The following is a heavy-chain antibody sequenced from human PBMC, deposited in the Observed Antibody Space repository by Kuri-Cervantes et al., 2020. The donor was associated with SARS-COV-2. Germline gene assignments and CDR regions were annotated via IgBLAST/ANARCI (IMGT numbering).Heavy chain of an antibody. CDR1: GFTFSSDW. Sequence: GGSLRLSSAATGFTFSSDWMSWVRQAPGKGREWVANIKKEGSEKYYVDSVKGRFTISRDNSKNTLYRQMNCLRAEETAVHYCAKDGSSGWEDFDYWGQGTLVTVSS. CDR2: IKKEGSEK. D-gene: IGHD6-19*01. CDR3: AKDGSSGWEDFDY. V-gene: IGHV3-7*03. J-gene: IGHJ4*02.